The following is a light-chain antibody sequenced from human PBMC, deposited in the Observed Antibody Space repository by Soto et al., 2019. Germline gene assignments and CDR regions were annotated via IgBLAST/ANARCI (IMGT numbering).Light chain of an antibody. V-gene: IGLV4-69*01. CDR1: SGHSSGA. CDR3: QTWGAVIEV. CDR2: VNRDGNQ. J-gene: IGLJ2*01. Sequence: QAVVTQPPSASASPGASVNLTCTLSSGHSSGAIAWHQQQPDKGPGLLMKVNRDGNQNTGDGIPDRFSGSSSGAERYLTIPSPQSEDEADYYCQTWGAVIEVFGGGTKVTVL.